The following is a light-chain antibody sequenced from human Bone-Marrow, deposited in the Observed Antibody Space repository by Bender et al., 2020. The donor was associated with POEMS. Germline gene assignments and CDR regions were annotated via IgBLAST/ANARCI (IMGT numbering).Light chain of an antibody. CDR3: AAWEDSLNGWV. CDR1: SSNIGSNY. V-gene: IGLV1-44*01. J-gene: IGLJ3*02. CDR2: INN. Sequence: QPVLTQSPSASGTPGQRVIMSCSGSSSNIGSNYVYWYQQFPGTAPKLLIYINNQRPSGVPDRFSGSKSGTSASLAISGLQSEDEADYYCAAWEDSLNGWVFGGGTKLTVL.